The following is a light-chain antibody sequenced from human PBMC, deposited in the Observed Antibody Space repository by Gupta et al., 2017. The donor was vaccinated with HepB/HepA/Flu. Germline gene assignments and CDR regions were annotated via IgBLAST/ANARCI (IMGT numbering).Light chain of an antibody. CDR1: SSDVGIYNY. V-gene: IGLV2-8*01. J-gene: IGLJ2*01. CDR3: SSYADINNMI. Sequence: QSPLTQPPSASGSPGQSVTISCTGTSSDVGIYNYVSWYQHHPGKAPKVMIYEVSKRPSGVPDRFSGSKSGNTASLTVSGLHAEDEADYYCSSYADINNMIFGGGTKLTVL. CDR2: EVS.